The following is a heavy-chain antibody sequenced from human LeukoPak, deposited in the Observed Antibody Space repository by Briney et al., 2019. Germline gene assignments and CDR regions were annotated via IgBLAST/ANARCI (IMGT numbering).Heavy chain of an antibody. CDR2: TIPIFGTA. D-gene: IGHD3-10*01. J-gene: IGHJ5*02. Sequence: SVKVSCKASRGTFSSYAISWVRQAPGQGLEWMGGTIPIFGTANYAQKFQGRVTISADESTSTAYMELSSLRFEDTAVYYCARDLTMVRGARYRPYNWFDAWGQGTLVTVSP. CDR3: ARDLTMVRGARYRPYNWFDA. V-gene: IGHV1-69*01. CDR1: RGTFSSYA.